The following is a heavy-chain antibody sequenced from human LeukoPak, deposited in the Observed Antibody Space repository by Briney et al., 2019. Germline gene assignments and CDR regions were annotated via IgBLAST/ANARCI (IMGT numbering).Heavy chain of an antibody. D-gene: IGHD3-16*01. CDR2: ISSSNTYI. CDR3: ANILGGGKVGYLAGNYFDY. CDR1: GFTFSSYS. J-gene: IGHJ4*02. V-gene: IGHV3-21*01. Sequence: PGGSLRLSCAASGFTFSSYSMNWVRQAPGKGLEWVSSISSSNTYIYYADSVKGRFTISRDNAKNSLYLQMNSLRAEDTAVYYCANILGGGKVGYLAGNYFDYWGQGTLVTVSS.